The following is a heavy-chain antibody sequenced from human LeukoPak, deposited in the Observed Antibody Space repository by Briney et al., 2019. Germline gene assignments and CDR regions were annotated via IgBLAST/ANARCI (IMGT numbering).Heavy chain of an antibody. J-gene: IGHJ4*02. CDR1: GGSISSYC. Sequence: SETLSLTCTVSGGSISSYCWSWIRQPPGKGLEWIGYIYYSGSTNYNPSLKSRVTISVDTSKNQFSLKLSSVTAADTAVYYCAKGAAARLEWGQGTLVTVSS. CDR2: IYYSGST. CDR3: AKGAAARLE. D-gene: IGHD6-13*01. V-gene: IGHV4-59*01.